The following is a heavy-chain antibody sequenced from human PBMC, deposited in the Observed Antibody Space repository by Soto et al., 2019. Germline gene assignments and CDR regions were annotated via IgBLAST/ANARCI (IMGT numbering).Heavy chain of an antibody. J-gene: IGHJ5*02. CDR1: GFTFSSYS. CDR2: ISSSSSYI. Sequence: PGGSLSLSCAASGFTFSSYSMNWVRQAPGKGLEWVSSISSSSSYIYYADSVKGRFTISRDNAKNSLYLQMNSLRAEDTAVYYCASGLDYYDSSGHTWGQGTLVTVSS. D-gene: IGHD3-22*01. V-gene: IGHV3-21*01. CDR3: ASGLDYYDSSGHT.